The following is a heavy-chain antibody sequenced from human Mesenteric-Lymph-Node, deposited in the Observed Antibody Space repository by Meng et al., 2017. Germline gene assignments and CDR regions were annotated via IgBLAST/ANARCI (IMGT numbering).Heavy chain of an antibody. Sequence: VPLQDAGPGLVKPLETLSLTCTVSGGSISSYYWSWIRQPPGKGLEWIAYFYHTGSANNNPSLKSRVILSVDTSKNQFSLILSSVTAADTAIYYCASLVSREYRRVDFWGQGILVTVSS. CDR2: FYHTGSA. CDR3: ASLVSREYRRVDF. J-gene: IGHJ4*02. D-gene: IGHD2/OR15-2a*01. CDR1: GGSISSYY. V-gene: IGHV4-59*01.